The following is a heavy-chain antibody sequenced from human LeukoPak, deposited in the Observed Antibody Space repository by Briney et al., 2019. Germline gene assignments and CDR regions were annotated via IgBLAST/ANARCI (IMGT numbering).Heavy chain of an antibody. V-gene: IGHV4-34*01. CDR1: GGSFSGYY. CDR2: INHSGST. J-gene: IGHJ4*02. D-gene: IGHD1-26*01. Sequence: SETLSLTCAVYGGSFSGYYWSWIRQPPGKGLEWIGEINHSGSTNYNPSLKSRVTISVDTSKNQFSLKLSSVTAADTAVYYCARDEWESYFDYWGQGTLVTVSS. CDR3: ARDEWESYFDY.